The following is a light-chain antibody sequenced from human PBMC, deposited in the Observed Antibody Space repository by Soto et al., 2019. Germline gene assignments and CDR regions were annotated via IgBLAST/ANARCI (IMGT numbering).Light chain of an antibody. V-gene: IGLV2-8*01. CDR1: SSDIGDYKC. CDR2: DVS. Sequence: QSALTQPPSASGSPGQSVTISCTGTSSDIGDYKCVSWYQQHPGKAPKLIIYDVSERPSGVPDRFSGSKSGNTASLTVSGLQAGDEADYYCSSYAGSNTVLFGGGTKLTVL. J-gene: IGLJ3*02. CDR3: SSYAGSNTVL.